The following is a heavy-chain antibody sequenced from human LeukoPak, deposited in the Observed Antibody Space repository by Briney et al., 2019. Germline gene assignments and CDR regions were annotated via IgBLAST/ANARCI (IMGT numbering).Heavy chain of an antibody. CDR2: IYYSGST. D-gene: IGHD2-15*01. CDR1: GGSISSSSYY. Sequence: ETLSLTCTVPGGSISSSSYYWGWIRQPPGKGLEWIGSIYYSGSTYYNPSLNSRVTISVDTSKNQSSLKLSSVTAADTAVYYCARLYCSGGSCYSGWFDPWGQGTLVTVSS. V-gene: IGHV4-39*07. CDR3: ARLYCSGGSCYSGWFDP. J-gene: IGHJ5*02.